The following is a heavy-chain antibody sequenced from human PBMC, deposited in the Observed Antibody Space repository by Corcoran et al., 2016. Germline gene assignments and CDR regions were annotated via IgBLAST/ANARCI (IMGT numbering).Heavy chain of an antibody. V-gene: IGHV3-7*01. CDR2: IKQDGSEK. J-gene: IGHJ6*02. D-gene: IGHD3-3*01. Sequence: EVQLVESGGGLVQPGGSLRLSCAASGFTFSSYWMSWVRQAPGKGLEWVANIKQDGSEKYYVDSVKGRFTISRDNAKNSLYLQMNSLRAEDTAVYYWARDPAAYYDFWSGSSWGMDVWGQGTTVTVSS. CDR3: ARDPAAYYDFWSGSSWGMDV. CDR1: GFTFSSYW.